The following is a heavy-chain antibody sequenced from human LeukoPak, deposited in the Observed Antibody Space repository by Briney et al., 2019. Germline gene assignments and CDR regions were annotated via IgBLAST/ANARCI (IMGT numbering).Heavy chain of an antibody. CDR3: ARDSMVRGVIFS. CDR2: IIPIFGTA. Sequence: SVKVSCKASGGTFSSYAISWVRQAPGQGLEWMGGIIPIFGTANYAQKFQGRVTITADESTSTAYMELSSLRAEDTAVYYCARDSMVRGVIFSWGQGTLVTVSS. CDR1: GGTFSSYA. V-gene: IGHV1-69*01. D-gene: IGHD3-10*01. J-gene: IGHJ4*02.